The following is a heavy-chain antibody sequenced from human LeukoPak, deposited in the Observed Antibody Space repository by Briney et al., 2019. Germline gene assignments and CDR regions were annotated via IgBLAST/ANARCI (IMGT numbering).Heavy chain of an antibody. J-gene: IGHJ3*02. Sequence: GGSLRLSCAASGFTFSNFAIYWVRQAPGKGLEWVAVISYDGNIKYYADSVKGRFTISRDNAKNSLYLQMNSLRAEDTAVYYCARVLSYDILTGHSPDAFDIWGQGTMVTVSS. CDR2: ISYDGNIK. CDR1: GFTFSNFA. D-gene: IGHD3-9*01. V-gene: IGHV3-30-3*01. CDR3: ARVLSYDILTGHSPDAFDI.